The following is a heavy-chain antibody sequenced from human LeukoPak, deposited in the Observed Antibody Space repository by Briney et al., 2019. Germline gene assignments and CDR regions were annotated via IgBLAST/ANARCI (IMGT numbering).Heavy chain of an antibody. D-gene: IGHD6-13*01. CDR1: GYTFTGYY. V-gene: IGHV1-2*02. Sequence: ASVKVSCKASGYTFTGYYMHWVRQAPGQGLEWMGWINPNSGGTNYAQKFQGRVTMTRDTSISTAYMELSRLRSDDTAVYYCARAGYRDPGKSIAAESYWGQGTLVAVSS. J-gene: IGHJ4*02. CDR2: INPNSGGT. CDR3: ARAGYRDPGKSIAAESY.